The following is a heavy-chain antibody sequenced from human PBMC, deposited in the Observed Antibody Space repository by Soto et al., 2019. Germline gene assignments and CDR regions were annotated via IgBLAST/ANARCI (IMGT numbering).Heavy chain of an antibody. CDR2: IIPIFGTA. D-gene: IGHD2-2*02. CDR3: ARDRAKDIVVVPAAIIGFDP. J-gene: IGHJ5*02. V-gene: IGHV1-69*01. CDR1: GGTFSSYA. Sequence: QVQLVQSGAEVKKPGSSVKVSCKASGGTFSSYAISWVRQAPGQGLEWMGGIIPIFGTANYAQKFQGRVTITADESTSTAYMELSRLRSEDTAVYYCARDRAKDIVVVPAAIIGFDPWGQGTLVTVSS.